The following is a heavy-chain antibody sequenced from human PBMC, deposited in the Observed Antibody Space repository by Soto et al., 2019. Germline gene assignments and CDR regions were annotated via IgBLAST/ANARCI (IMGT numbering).Heavy chain of an antibody. J-gene: IGHJ4*02. D-gene: IGHD3-3*02. V-gene: IGHV3-23*01. Sequence: EVQLLVSGGGLVQPGGSLRLSCTASGLTFGSYAMTWVRQAPGKGLEWVSTISGGGASTFYADSVRGRFTISRDNSMNTLFLHTNSLGAEDTATYYCAKGGHLSPFDYWGLGTLVTVSS. CDR2: ISGGGAST. CDR3: AKGGHLSPFDY. CDR1: GLTFGSYA.